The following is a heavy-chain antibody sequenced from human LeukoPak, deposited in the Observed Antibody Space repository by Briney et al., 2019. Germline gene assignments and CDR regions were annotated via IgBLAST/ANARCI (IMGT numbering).Heavy chain of an antibody. CDR2: IYYSAST. CDR1: GYSISSGYY. CDR3: ARVQRGYSGRTTPQDNWFDP. J-gene: IGHJ5*02. V-gene: IGHV4-38-2*02. D-gene: IGHD5-12*01. Sequence: PSETLSLTCTVSGYSISSGYYWGWIRQPPGKGLEWIGSIYYSASTYYNPSLKSRVTISVDTSKNQFSLKLSSVTAADTAAYYCARVQRGYSGRTTPQDNWFDPWGQGTLVTVSS.